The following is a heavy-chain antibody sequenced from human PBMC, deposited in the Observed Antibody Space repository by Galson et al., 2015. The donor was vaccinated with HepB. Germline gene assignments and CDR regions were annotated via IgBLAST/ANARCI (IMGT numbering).Heavy chain of an antibody. J-gene: IGHJ6*03. CDR1: GYY. D-gene: IGHD3-10*01. V-gene: IGHV4-31*02. CDR2: IYYSGST. Sequence: GYYWSWIRQHPGKGLEWIGYIYYSGSTYYNPSLKSRVTISVDTSKNQFSLKLSSVTAADTAVYYCAREANGSGRRGGGYYYYYYYMDVWGKGTTVTVSS. CDR3: AREANGSGRRGGGYYYYYYYMDV.